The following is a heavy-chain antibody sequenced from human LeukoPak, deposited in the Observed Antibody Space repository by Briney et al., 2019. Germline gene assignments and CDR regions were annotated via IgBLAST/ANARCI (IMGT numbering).Heavy chain of an antibody. D-gene: IGHD6-19*01. CDR3: ARGGNSAWYFDY. CDR1: GGSFSGYY. CDR2: INHSGST. V-gene: IGHV4-34*01. J-gene: IGHJ4*02. Sequence: SETLSLTCAVYGGSFSGYYWSWIRQPPGKGLEWIGEINHSGSTNYNPSLKSRVTISVDTSKNQFYLKLSSVTAADTAVYYCARGGNSAWYFDYWGQGTLVTVSS.